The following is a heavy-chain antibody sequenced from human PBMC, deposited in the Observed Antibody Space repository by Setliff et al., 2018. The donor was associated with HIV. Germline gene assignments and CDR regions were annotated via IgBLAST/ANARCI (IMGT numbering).Heavy chain of an antibody. V-gene: IGHV3-15*01. J-gene: IGHJ5*02. CDR2: IKSKTDGGTT. CDR1: GFTFSNAW. D-gene: IGHD3-16*01. CDR3: NTDEMEWGVMVWFDP. Sequence: PGGSLRLSCAASGFTFSNAWMSWVRQAPGKGLEWVGRIKSKTDGGTTDYAEPVKGRFTISRDDSKNTLYLQMNSLKTEDTAVYYCNTDEMEWGVMVWFDPWGQGTLVTVSS.